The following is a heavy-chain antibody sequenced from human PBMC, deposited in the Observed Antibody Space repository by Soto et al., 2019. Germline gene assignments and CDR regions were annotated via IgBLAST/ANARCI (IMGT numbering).Heavy chain of an antibody. CDR3: ARPQGGTDWLDP. J-gene: IGHJ5*02. V-gene: IGHV5-10-1*01. D-gene: IGHD1-7*01. CDR2: IDPSDSYT. CDR1: GYSFTSYW. Sequence: PGESLKIFCKASGYSFTSYWIIWVRQMPGRGLEWMGRIDPSDSYTDYNPAFQGHIIISSDKSTSTVYLQLTTLKASGNGMYYCARPQGGTDWLDPWGQGTLVTVS.